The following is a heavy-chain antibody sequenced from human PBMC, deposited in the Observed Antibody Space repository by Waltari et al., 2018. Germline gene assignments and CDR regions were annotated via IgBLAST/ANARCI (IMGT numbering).Heavy chain of an antibody. CDR2: ISWNSGSI. CDR1: GFTFADYA. D-gene: IGHD2-8*01. Sequence: EVQLVESGGGLVQPGRSLRLSCAASGFTFADYAMHWVRQAPGKGLEGVSGISWNSGSIGYADSVKGRFTISRDNAKNSLYLQMNSLRAEDTALYYCAKGRIVLMSWFDPWGQGTLVTVSS. V-gene: IGHV3-9*01. CDR3: AKGRIVLMSWFDP. J-gene: IGHJ5*02.